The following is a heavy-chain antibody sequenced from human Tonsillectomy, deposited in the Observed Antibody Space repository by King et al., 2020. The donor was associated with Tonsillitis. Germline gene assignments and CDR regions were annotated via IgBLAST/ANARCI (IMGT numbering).Heavy chain of an antibody. CDR1: GGSISSGGYS. CDR2: IYYSGST. J-gene: IGHJ3*02. V-gene: IGHV4-30-4*07. Sequence: QLQESGPGLVKPSQTLSLTCAVSGGSISSGGYSWSWIRQPPGKGLEWIGYIYYSGSTYYNPSLKSRVTISVDTSQNHFSLNLSSVTAADTAVYYCAMDYDSSGYYPDAFDIWGQATMVTVSS. CDR3: AMDYDSSGYYPDAFDI. D-gene: IGHD3-22*01.